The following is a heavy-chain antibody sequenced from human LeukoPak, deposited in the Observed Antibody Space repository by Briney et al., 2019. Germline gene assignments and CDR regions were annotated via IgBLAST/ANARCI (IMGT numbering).Heavy chain of an antibody. CDR3: ARGGYYYDSGNIDH. CDR1: GGSSSGYY. CDR2: INHSGST. J-gene: IGHJ4*02. Sequence: KPSETLSLPCAVYGGSSSGYYWSWIRQPPGKGLEWIGEINHSGSTNYNPSLKSRVTISVDTSKNQFSLKLSSVTAADTAVYYCARGGYYYDSGNIDHWAQGTLVTVSS. D-gene: IGHD3-22*01. V-gene: IGHV4-34*01.